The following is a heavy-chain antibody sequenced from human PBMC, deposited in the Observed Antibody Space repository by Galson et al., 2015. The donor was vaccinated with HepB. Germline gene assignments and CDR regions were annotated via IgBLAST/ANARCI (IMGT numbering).Heavy chain of an antibody. V-gene: IGHV3-23*01. CDR2: VSGGGAYT. CDR3: ARDLYSSGWPTLY. J-gene: IGHJ4*02. Sequence: SLRLSCAASGFTFNKHAMSWVRQAPGKGLEWVAVVSGGGAYTFYADSVKGRFTISRDNWKNTLYLQMNSLRAEDTAMYYCARDLYSSGWPTLYWGQGTLVTVSS. D-gene: IGHD3-22*01. CDR1: GFTFNKHA.